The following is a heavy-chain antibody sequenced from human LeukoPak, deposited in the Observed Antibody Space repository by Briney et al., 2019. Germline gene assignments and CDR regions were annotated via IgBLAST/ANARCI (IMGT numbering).Heavy chain of an antibody. CDR2: IYYTGTT. J-gene: IGHJ6*02. CDR3: AREDPQTTVPEGMDV. Sequence: SETLSLTCSVSGGSISTYYWSWIRQLPGKGLEWIGYIYYTGTTNYNPSLRSRVTISVDTSGNQFSLRLSSVTAADTAVYYCAREDPQTTVPEGMDVWGHGTTVIVSS. V-gene: IGHV4-59*01. CDR1: GGSISTYY. D-gene: IGHD4-17*01.